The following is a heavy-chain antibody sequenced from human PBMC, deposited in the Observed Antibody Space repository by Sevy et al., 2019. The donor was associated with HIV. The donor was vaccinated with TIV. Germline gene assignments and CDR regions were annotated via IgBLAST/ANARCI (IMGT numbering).Heavy chain of an antibody. Sequence: GGSLRLSCAASGFTFSSYGMHWVRQAPGKGLEWVAVIWYDGSNKYYADSVKGRFTISRDNSKNTLYLQMKGLGAEDMAVNYWAGDNNFWSGYYTGRGGAFVIWGQVTMVT. V-gene: IGHV3-33*01. J-gene: IGHJ3*02. CDR3: AGDNNFWSGYYTGRGGAFVI. CDR1: GFTFSSYG. D-gene: IGHD3-3*01. CDR2: IWYDGSNK.